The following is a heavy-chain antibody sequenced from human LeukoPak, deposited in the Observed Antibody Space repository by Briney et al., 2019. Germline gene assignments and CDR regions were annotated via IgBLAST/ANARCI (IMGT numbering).Heavy chain of an antibody. J-gene: IGHJ4*02. CDR1: GGSISSSSYY. CDR2: FYYSGST. Sequence: SETLSLTCTVSGGSISSSSYYWSWIRQPPGTGLEWIGYFYYSGSTNYNPSLKSRVTISVDTSKNQFSLKLSSVTAADTAVYYCAREDTAMAYFDYWGQGTLVTVSS. CDR3: AREDTAMAYFDY. D-gene: IGHD5-18*01. V-gene: IGHV4-61*01.